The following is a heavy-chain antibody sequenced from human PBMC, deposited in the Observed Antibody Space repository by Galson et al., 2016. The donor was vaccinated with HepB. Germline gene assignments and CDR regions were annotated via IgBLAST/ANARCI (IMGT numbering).Heavy chain of an antibody. CDR3: ARGGSVEGTGDL. Sequence: SVKVSCKASGYTFSNYGITWVRQAPGQGLEWLGWISAFNGEERYAQNVRNRVSMTTDTSTSTVYMELRSLRSGDTAMYFCARGGSVEGTGDLWGQGTLVIVSS. J-gene: IGHJ4*02. CDR1: GYTFSNYG. V-gene: IGHV1-18*01. D-gene: IGHD3-10*01. CDR2: ISAFNGEE.